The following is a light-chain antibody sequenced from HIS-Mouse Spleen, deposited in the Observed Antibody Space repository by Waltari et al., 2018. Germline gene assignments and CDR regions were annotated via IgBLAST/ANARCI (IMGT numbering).Light chain of an antibody. CDR3: NSRDSSGNHVV. CDR1: SLRSYS. Sequence: SSELTQDPAVSVALGQPVRITCQGASLRSYSASWYQQKPGQAPVLVIYGKNNRPAGIPDRFSGASSGNTASLTITGAQAEDEADYYCNSRDSSGNHVVFGGGTKLTVL. J-gene: IGLJ2*01. CDR2: GKN. V-gene: IGLV3-19*01.